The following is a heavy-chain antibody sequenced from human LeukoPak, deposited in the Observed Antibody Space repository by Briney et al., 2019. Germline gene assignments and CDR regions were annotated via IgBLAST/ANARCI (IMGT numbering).Heavy chain of an antibody. CDR3: ARVRGSSGSYEYYHYMDV. Sequence: PSETLSLTCTVSGGSTSSYYWSWIRQPPGKGLEWIGRIYTSGIISGNTNYNPSLKSRVTMSVDTSKKQFSLKLSSVTAADTAVYYCARVRGSSGSYEYYHYMDVWGKGTTVTISS. CDR1: GGSTSSYY. J-gene: IGHJ6*03. CDR2: IYTSGIISGNT. V-gene: IGHV4-4*07. D-gene: IGHD1-26*01.